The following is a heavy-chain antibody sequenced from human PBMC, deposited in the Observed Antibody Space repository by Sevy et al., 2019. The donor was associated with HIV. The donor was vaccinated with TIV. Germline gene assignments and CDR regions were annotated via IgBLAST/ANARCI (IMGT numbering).Heavy chain of an antibody. CDR3: AKELTAPKKDSSGWGGNWFDP. D-gene: IGHD6-19*01. Sequence: GGSLRLSCAASGFTFSSYSMNWVRQAPGKGLEWVSYISSSSSTIYYADSVKGRFTISRDNSKNTVYLQMNSLRAEDAPVYYSAKELTAPKKDSSGWGGNWFDPWGQGTLVTVSS. CDR2: ISSSSSTI. V-gene: IGHV3-48*01. J-gene: IGHJ5*02. CDR1: GFTFSSYS.